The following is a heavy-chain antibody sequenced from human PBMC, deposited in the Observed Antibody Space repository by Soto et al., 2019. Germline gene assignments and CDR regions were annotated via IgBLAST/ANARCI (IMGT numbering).Heavy chain of an antibody. V-gene: IGHV3-30*18. CDR2: ISYDGSNK. Sequence: GGSLRLSCAASGFTFSAYGMHWVRQAPGKGLEWVAVISYDGSNKYYADSVKGRFTISRDNSKNTLYLQMNSLRAEDTAVYFCAKVTFSGDYYYSYGLDVWGQGTTVTVSS. CDR3: AKVTFSGDYYYSYGLDV. D-gene: IGHD1-26*01. J-gene: IGHJ6*02. CDR1: GFTFSAYG.